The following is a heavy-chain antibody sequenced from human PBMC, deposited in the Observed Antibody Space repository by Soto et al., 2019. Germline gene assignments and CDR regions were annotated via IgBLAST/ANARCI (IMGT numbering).Heavy chain of an antibody. CDR2: IDWDDDK. J-gene: IGHJ6*02. CDR1: GFSLSTSGMC. V-gene: IGHV2-70*01. Sequence: SGPTLVNPTQTLALTCTFSGFSLSTSGMCVSWIRRPPGKALEWLALIDWDDDKYYSTSLKTRLTISKDTSKNQVVLTMTNMDPVDTATYYCARIHYGDSWYYGMDVWGQGTTVTVSS. D-gene: IGHD4-17*01. CDR3: ARIHYGDSWYYGMDV.